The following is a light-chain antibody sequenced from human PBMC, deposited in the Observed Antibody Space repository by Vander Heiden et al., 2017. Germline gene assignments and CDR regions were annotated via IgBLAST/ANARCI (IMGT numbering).Light chain of an antibody. Sequence: QSVLTQPPPVSGAPGQRIITSCPGGTSNIGSGHGVPWYQQLPGTAPKLLIYGNTNRPSGVPDRFSGSKSGTSASLAITGLQAEDEADYYCQSYDSSLSVVFGGGTKLTVL. J-gene: IGLJ2*01. V-gene: IGLV1-40*01. CDR2: GNT. CDR3: QSYDSSLSVV. CDR1: TSNIGSGHG.